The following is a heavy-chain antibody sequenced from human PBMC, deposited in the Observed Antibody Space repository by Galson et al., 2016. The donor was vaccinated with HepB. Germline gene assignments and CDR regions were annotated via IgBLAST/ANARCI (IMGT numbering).Heavy chain of an antibody. Sequence: SVKVSCKASGYTFTSHYIHWVRQAPGQGLEWMGIINPSGGSTSSPQKFRGRVTVTRDTSTSTVYMELSSLRSEDTAVYYCARDPLFCSGGTCYRDADNCPDYWGQGTLVTVSS. CDR3: ARDPLFCSGGTCYRDADNCPDY. CDR1: GYTFTSHY. J-gene: IGHJ4*02. V-gene: IGHV1-46*01. D-gene: IGHD2-15*01. CDR2: INPSGGST.